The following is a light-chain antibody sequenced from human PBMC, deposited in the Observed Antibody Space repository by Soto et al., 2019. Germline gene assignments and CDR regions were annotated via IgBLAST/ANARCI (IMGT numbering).Light chain of an antibody. CDR3: QHYNSYPWT. CDR1: QTINNW. CDR2: HAS. J-gene: IGKJ1*01. Sequence: DIQMTQSPSTLSASIGDRVTITCRASQTINNWLAWYQQKPGKAPNLLIYHASNLETGVPSRFSGSAFGTEFTLTISSLQPDDFATYYCQHYNSYPWTFGRGTKVDIK. V-gene: IGKV1-5*01.